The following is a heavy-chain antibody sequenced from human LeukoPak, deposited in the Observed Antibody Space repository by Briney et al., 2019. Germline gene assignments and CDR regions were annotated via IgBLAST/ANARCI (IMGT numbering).Heavy chain of an antibody. J-gene: IGHJ4*02. CDR2: ISGGGGTT. Sequence: GGSLRLSCAASGFSFNGYAMTWVRQAPGKGLEWVSTISGGGGTTYYADSVKGRFTISRDNSKNSLFLHMDSLRAEDTAVYFCARGAIKLGPLDYWGRGALVAVSS. CDR3: ARGAIKLGPLDY. V-gene: IGHV3-23*01. CDR1: GFSFNGYA. D-gene: IGHD5-12*01.